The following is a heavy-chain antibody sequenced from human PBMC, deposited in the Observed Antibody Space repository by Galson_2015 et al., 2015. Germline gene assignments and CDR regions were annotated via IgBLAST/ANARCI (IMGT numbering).Heavy chain of an antibody. V-gene: IGHV5-51*01. CDR1: GYSFPSYW. CDR2: IYPGDSDT. D-gene: IGHD3-10*01. J-gene: IGHJ4*02. CDR3: ARRDHDYYGSGSFGY. Sequence: QSGAEVKKPGESLKISCKGSGYSFPSYWIGWVRQMPGKGLEWMGIIYPGDSDTRYSPSFQGQVTISADKSISTAYLQWSSLKASDTAMYYCARRDHDYYGSGSFGYWGQGTLVTVSS.